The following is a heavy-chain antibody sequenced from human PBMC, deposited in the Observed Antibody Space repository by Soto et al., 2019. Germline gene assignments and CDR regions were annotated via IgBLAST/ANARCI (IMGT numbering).Heavy chain of an antibody. Sequence: SETLSLTCAVYGGSFSGYYWSWIRQPPGKGLEWIGEINHSGSTNYNPSLKSRVTISVDTSKNQFSLKLSSVTAADTAVYYCARIQKDFWSGYWALNWFDPWGQGTLVTVSS. V-gene: IGHV4-34*01. D-gene: IGHD3-3*01. CDR1: GGSFSGYY. CDR3: ARIQKDFWSGYWALNWFDP. CDR2: INHSGST. J-gene: IGHJ5*02.